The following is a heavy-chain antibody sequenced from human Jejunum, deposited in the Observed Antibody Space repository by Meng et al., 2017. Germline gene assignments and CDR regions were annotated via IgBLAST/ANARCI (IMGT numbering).Heavy chain of an antibody. CDR1: GYTFTAYY. V-gene: IGHV1-2*06. CDR2: MNPNNGDT. CDR3: AKDEGTTTAFDH. Sequence: QVHLVQPGAEVKKPGASVRVSCEASGYTFTAYYVHWVRQAPGQGLEWMGRMNPNNGDTNYAQEFQGRVTMTRATSTAYMDLSSLTSDDTAVYYCAKDEGTTTAFDHWGQGTLVTVSS. D-gene: IGHD1-26*01. J-gene: IGHJ4*02.